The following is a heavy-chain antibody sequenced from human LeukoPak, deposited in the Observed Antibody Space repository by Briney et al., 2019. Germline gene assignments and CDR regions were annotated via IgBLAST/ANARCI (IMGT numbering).Heavy chain of an antibody. D-gene: IGHD2-15*01. V-gene: IGHV1-3*01. CDR1: GYTFTSYA. CDR2: INAGNGNT. J-gene: IGHJ4*02. CDR3: AIQVVVAATWSSPFDY. Sequence: ASVKVPCKASGYTFTSYAMHWVRQAPGQRLEWMGWINAGNGNTKYSQKFQGRVTITRDTSASTAYMELSSLRSEDTAVYYCAIQVVVAATWSSPFDYWGQGTLVTVSS.